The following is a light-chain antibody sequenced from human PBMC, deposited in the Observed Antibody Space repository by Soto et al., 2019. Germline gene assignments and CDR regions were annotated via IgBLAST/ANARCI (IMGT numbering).Light chain of an antibody. CDR3: QSYDSSLRV. Sequence: QSVLTQPPSVSGAPGQRVTISCTGSSSNIGAGYDVHWYQQLPGTAPKLLIYGNSNRPSGVPDRFSGSKSGTSASLAITGLQAEDEADYYCQSYDSSLRVFGGATKVTVL. CDR1: SSNIGAGYD. V-gene: IGLV1-40*01. J-gene: IGLJ2*01. CDR2: GNS.